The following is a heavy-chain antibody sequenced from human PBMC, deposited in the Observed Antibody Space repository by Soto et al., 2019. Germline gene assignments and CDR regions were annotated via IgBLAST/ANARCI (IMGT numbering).Heavy chain of an antibody. CDR3: AKDGSHNFDY. CDR1: GVTFSHYA. Sequence: QVQLVESGGGVVQPGRSLRLSCAASGVTFSHYAMHWVRQAPGKWLEWVALMSYDGSNEYYADSVKGRFTISRDNSKNTLYLQMNSLRAEDTAVYYCAKDGSHNFDYWGQGTLVTVSS. J-gene: IGHJ4*02. V-gene: IGHV3-30*18. D-gene: IGHD1-26*01. CDR2: MSYDGSNE.